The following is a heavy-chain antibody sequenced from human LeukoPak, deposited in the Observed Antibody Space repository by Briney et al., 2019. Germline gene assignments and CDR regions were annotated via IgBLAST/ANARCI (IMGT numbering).Heavy chain of an antibody. CDR1: GFIFSNSG. D-gene: IGHD3-9*01. Sequence: GGSLRLSCAASGFIFSNSGIHWVRQAPGKGLEWVAFIRYDGSKQYYADSVKGRFAISRDNSKNTVFLQMNSLRAEDTAVYYCARDGVDYDILTGYYIRAEYFQHWGQGTLVTVSS. CDR3: ARDGVDYDILTGYYIRAEYFQH. V-gene: IGHV3-30*02. CDR2: IRYDGSKQ. J-gene: IGHJ1*01.